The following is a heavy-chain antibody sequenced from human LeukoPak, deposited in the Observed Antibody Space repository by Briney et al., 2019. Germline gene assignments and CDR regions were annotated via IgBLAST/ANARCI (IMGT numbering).Heavy chain of an antibody. V-gene: IGHV4-39*01. J-gene: IGHJ4*02. Sequence: SETLSLTCTVSGGSISSSSYYWGWIRQPPGEGMEWIGNIYNSGSTYYNPSLKSRVTISADRSKNQFSLKLSAVTAADTAVYYCARSPGGAYFDYWGQGTLVIVSS. CDR3: ARSPGGAYFDY. CDR2: IYNSGST. D-gene: IGHD3-16*01. CDR1: GGSISSSSYY.